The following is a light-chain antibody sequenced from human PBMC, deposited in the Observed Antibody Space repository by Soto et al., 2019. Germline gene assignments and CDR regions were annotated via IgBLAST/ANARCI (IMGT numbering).Light chain of an antibody. J-gene: IGKJ2*01. CDR2: AAS. V-gene: IGKV1-16*01. CDR1: QAISNY. Sequence: DIQMTQSPSSLSASVGDRVIITCRASQAISNYVAWFQQKPGRAPKSLIYAASKLESGVPSRFRGSGSGTAFTLIISGLQPEDLATYYCQQYRTYPLTFGQGTKLEI. CDR3: QQYRTYPLT.